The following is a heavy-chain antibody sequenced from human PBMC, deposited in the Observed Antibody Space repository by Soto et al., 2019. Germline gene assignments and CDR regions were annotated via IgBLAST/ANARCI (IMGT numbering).Heavy chain of an antibody. D-gene: IGHD4-17*01. CDR1: GFTFSSYG. CDR3: AKNGRPGLRYYFDY. V-gene: IGHV3-30*18. Sequence: QVQLVESGGSVVQPGRSLRLSCAASGFTFSSYGMHWVRQAPGKWLEWVAVISYDGSNKYYADSVKGRFTISRDNSKNTLYLQMNSLRAEDTAVYYCAKNGRPGLRYYFDYWGQGTLVTVSS. CDR2: ISYDGSNK. J-gene: IGHJ4*02.